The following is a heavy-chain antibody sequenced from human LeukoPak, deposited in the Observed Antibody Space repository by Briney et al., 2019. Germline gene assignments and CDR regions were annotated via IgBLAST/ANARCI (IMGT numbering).Heavy chain of an antibody. Sequence: RPGGSLRLSCAASGFTFSSHWMSWVRQASGKGLQRVATMKPDGSEKYHADSVKGRFTISRDNAENSLYLQMDSLRAEDTAVYYCARVLSTSWPGALDYWGLGTLLTVSS. J-gene: IGHJ4*02. CDR3: ARVLSTSWPGALDY. CDR2: MKPDGSEK. D-gene: IGHD2/OR15-2a*01. V-gene: IGHV3-7*03. CDR1: GFTFSSHW.